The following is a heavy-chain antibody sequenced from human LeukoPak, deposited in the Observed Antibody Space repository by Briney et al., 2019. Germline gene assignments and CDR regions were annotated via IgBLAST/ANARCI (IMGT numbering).Heavy chain of an antibody. J-gene: IGHJ4*02. Sequence: SETLSLTCTVSGGSISSYYWSWIRQPPGKGLEWIGYIYYSGSTNYNPSLKSRVTLSVDTSKNQFSLKLSSVTAADTAVYYCVRHARYFDWLSIWGQGTLVTVSS. D-gene: IGHD3-9*01. V-gene: IGHV4-59*08. CDR1: GGSISSYY. CDR3: VRHARYFDWLSI. CDR2: IYYSGST.